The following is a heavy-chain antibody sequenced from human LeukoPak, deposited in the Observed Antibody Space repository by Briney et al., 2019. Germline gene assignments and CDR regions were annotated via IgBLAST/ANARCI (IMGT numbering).Heavy chain of an antibody. CDR3: AKDSAKKYDDY. J-gene: IGHJ4*02. CDR1: AFSFSDYN. D-gene: IGHD2/OR15-2a*01. CDR2: ITSTGSYI. V-gene: IGHV3-21*04. Sequence: GGSLRLSCAASAFSFSDYNMNWVRQAPGKGLEWVSPITSTGSYIYYADSVKGRFTISRDNSKNTLFLQMNSLRAEDTAVYYCAKDSAKKYDDYWGQGTLVTVSS.